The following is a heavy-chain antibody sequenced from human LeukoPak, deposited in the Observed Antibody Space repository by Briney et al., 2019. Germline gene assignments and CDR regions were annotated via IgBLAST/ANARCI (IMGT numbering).Heavy chain of an antibody. J-gene: IGHJ4*02. CDR3: AKDLGIVGTIFDY. V-gene: IGHV3-30*19. Sequence: PGKSLRLSCAASGFTFSSYGMHWVRQAPGGGLEWVAIIQYDGSNKNYADSVKGRFTISRDNSKNTLYLQMNSLRAEDTAVYYCAKDLGIVGTIFDYWGQGTQVTVSS. CDR1: GFTFSSYG. CDR2: IQYDGSNK. D-gene: IGHD1-26*01.